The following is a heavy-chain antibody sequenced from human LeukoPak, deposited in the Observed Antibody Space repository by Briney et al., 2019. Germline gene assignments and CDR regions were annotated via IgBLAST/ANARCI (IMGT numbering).Heavy chain of an antibody. Sequence: GRSLGLSCAASGFTFSSYAMHWVRQAPGKGLEWVAVISYDGSNKYYADSVKGRFTISRDNSKNTLYLQMNSLRAEDTAVYYCARDTLYGNYFDYWGQGTLVTVSS. J-gene: IGHJ4*02. CDR2: ISYDGSNK. D-gene: IGHD3-10*01. V-gene: IGHV3-30-3*01. CDR1: GFTFSSYA. CDR3: ARDTLYGNYFDY.